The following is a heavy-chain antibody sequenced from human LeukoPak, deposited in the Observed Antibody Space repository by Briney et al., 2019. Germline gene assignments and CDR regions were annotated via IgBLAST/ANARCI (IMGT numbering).Heavy chain of an antibody. CDR3: ARDIPYYHSSGYPRYYYYGMDV. CDR1: GASISTTY. CDR2: TFDSGST. Sequence: SETLSLTCTVPGASISTTYWSWFGQPPGKGLKWIGYTFDSGSTNYNPSLKSRVIISVDTSKNQFSLKLSSVTAADTAVYYCARDIPYYHSSGYPRYYYYGMDVWGQGTTVTVSS. J-gene: IGHJ6*02. V-gene: IGHV4-59*01. D-gene: IGHD3-22*01.